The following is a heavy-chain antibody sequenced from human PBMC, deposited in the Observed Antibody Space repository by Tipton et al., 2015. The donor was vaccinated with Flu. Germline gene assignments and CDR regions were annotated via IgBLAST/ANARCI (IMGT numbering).Heavy chain of an antibody. V-gene: IGHV4-59*01. Sequence: LRLSCTVSGGSISSYYWSWIRQPPGKGLEWIGYIYYSGSTNYNPSLKSRVTISVDTSKNQFSLKLSSVTAADTAVYYWARETGTMVRCLYYFDYWGQGTLVTVSS. CDR3: ARETGTMVRCLYYFDY. J-gene: IGHJ4*02. CDR1: GGSISSYY. D-gene: IGHD3-10*01. CDR2: IYYSGST.